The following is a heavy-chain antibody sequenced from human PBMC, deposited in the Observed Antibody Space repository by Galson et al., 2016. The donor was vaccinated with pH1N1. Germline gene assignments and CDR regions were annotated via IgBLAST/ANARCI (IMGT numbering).Heavy chain of an antibody. V-gene: IGHV1-69*06. CDR2: IIPILNTA. J-gene: IGHJ2*01. D-gene: IGHD3-22*01. CDR3: AREDYYDTDLSDWYFDL. Sequence: SVKVSCKASGGTFGSYGINWVRQAPGQGLEWMGGIIPILNTAKYAQNFQGRVTITADKSTTTAYMELSSLRSVDTAVYFCAREDYYDTDLSDWYFDLWGRGTLLTVSS. CDR1: GGTFGSYG.